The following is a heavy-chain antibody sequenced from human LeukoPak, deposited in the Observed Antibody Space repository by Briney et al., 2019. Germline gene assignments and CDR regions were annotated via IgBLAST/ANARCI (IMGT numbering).Heavy chain of an antibody. J-gene: IGHJ5*02. CDR1: GYSISSGYY. CDR2: IYHSGST. CDR3: ARGASRYQLLNWFDP. D-gene: IGHD2-2*01. V-gene: IGHV4-38-2*02. Sequence: SETLSLTCTVSGYSISSGYYWGWIRQPPGKGLEWIGSIYHSGSTYYNPSLRSRVTISRDTSKNQCSLKRSSVTAADTAVYYCARGASRYQLLNWFDPGGQGTLVTVSS.